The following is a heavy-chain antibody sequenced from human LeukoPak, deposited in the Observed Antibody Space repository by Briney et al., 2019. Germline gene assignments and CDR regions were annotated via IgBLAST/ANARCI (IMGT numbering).Heavy chain of an antibody. Sequence: GASVKVSCKASGYTFTSYYMHWVRQAPGQGLEWMGWISAYNGNTNYAQKLQGRVTMTTDTSTSTAYMELRSLRSDDTAVYYCAREHDSSGYYTYWGQGTLVTVSS. V-gene: IGHV1-18*04. J-gene: IGHJ4*02. D-gene: IGHD3-22*01. CDR1: GYTFTSYY. CDR3: AREHDSSGYYTY. CDR2: ISAYNGNT.